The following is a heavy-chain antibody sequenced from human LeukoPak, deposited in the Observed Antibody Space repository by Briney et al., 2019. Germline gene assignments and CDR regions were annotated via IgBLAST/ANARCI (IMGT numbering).Heavy chain of an antibody. V-gene: IGHV3-23*01. D-gene: IGHD6-13*01. CDR2: IRSTGGGT. Sequence: GWSLRLSCAASEFTFISYAMSWVRQTPGKGLEWVSGIRSTGGGTYYADSVKGRFTISRDNSKNTLYLQMNSLRAEDTAVYYCAKELAAVGVPSFDSWGQGTLVTVSS. J-gene: IGHJ4*02. CDR1: EFTFISYA. CDR3: AKELAAVGVPSFDS.